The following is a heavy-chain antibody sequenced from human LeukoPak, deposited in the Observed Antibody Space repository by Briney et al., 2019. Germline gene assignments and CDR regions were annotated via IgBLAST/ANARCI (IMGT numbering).Heavy chain of an antibody. V-gene: IGHV1-46*01. D-gene: IGHD3-9*01. CDR3: ARTYCDILTGYYEGYYFDY. CDR1: GYTFTSYY. J-gene: IGHJ4*02. CDR2: INPSGGST. Sequence: GASAKVSCKASGYTFTSYYMHWVRQAPGQGLEWMGIINPSGGSTSYAQKFQGRVTMTRDTSTSTVYMELSSLRSEDTAVYYCARTYCDILTGYYEGYYFDYWGQGTLVTVSS.